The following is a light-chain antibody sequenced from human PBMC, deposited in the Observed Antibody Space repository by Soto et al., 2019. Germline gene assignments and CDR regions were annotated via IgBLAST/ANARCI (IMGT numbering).Light chain of an antibody. CDR3: QKYNSAPLT. CDR1: QGISSC. V-gene: IGKV1-27*01. Sequence: DIQMTQSPSSLSASVGDRVTITCRASQGISSCLAWYQRKPGKVPKLLIYAASTLQSGVPSRFSGSGSGTDFTLTISSLQPEDVATYYCQKYNSAPLTFGGGTKVEIK. J-gene: IGKJ4*01. CDR2: AAS.